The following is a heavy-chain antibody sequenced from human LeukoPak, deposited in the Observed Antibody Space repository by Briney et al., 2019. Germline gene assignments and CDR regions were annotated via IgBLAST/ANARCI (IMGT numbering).Heavy chain of an antibody. CDR1: GFTFSDCW. CDR2: INRGGSET. D-gene: IGHD3-22*01. J-gene: IGHJ1*01. Sequence: GGSLRLSCAVPGFTFSDCWMTWVRQAPGKGLEWVATINRGGSETHYVDSVKGRFTISRDNSKNTLYLQMNSLRAEDTAVYYCAEGYYDSSGYYSEYFQHWGQGTLVTVSS. V-gene: IGHV3-7*01. CDR3: AEGYYDSSGYYSEYFQH.